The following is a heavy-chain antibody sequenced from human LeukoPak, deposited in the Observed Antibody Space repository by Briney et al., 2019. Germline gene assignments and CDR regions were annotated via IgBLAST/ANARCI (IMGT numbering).Heavy chain of an antibody. CDR1: EFTFSSHN. CDR2: ILYDGSNK. CDR3: ARDGHYDFWSGSIGDAY. D-gene: IGHD3-3*01. J-gene: IGHJ4*02. Sequence: PGGTLRLSCAASEFTFSSHNMHWVRQAPGKGLEWLTLILYDGSNKYYADSVKGRLTISRDNSKNTLWLQMNSLRAEDTAVYYCARDGHYDFWSGSIGDAYWGQGTLVTVSS. V-gene: IGHV3-30*04.